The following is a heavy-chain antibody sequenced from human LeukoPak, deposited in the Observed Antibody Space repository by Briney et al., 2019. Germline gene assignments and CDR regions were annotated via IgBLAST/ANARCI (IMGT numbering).Heavy chain of an antibody. CDR3: ARNPITGAFDI. CDR1: GYSFTSYW. CDR2: IYPGDSDT. Sequence: GESLKISCKGSGYSFTSYWIGWVRQMPGKGLEWMGIIYPGDSDTRYSPSFQGQVTIAADKSITTAYLQGSSVKASDTAMYYCARNPITGAFDIWGQGTMVTVAS. J-gene: IGHJ3*02. D-gene: IGHD1-14*01. V-gene: IGHV5-51*01.